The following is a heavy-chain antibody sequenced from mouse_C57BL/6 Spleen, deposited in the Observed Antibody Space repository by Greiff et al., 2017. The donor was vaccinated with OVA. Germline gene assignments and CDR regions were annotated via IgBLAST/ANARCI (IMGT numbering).Heavy chain of an antibody. CDR1: GYTFTDYN. CDR3: APIYYGSTRYFDV. Sequence: VQLQQSGPELVKPGASVKMSCKASGYTFTDYNMHWVKQSHGKSLEWIGYINPNNGGTSYNQKFKGKATLTVNKSSSTAYMELRSLTSEDSAVYYCAPIYYGSTRYFDVWGTGTTVTVSS. J-gene: IGHJ1*03. D-gene: IGHD2-2*01. CDR2: INPNNGGT. V-gene: IGHV1-22*01.